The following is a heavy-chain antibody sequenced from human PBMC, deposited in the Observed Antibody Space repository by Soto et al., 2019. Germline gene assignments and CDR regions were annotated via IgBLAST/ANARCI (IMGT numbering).Heavy chain of an antibody. Sequence: GESLKISCKGSGYTFASYWIIWVRQMPGKGPEWLGRIDPSDSYTNYRPSFQGHVTISGDKSISTVYLQWSSLKASDTAMYYCAMVSGSYWFDPWGQGTQVTVSS. V-gene: IGHV5-10-1*01. J-gene: IGHJ5*02. CDR3: AMVSGSYWFDP. D-gene: IGHD1-26*01. CDR1: GYTFASYW. CDR2: IDPSDSYT.